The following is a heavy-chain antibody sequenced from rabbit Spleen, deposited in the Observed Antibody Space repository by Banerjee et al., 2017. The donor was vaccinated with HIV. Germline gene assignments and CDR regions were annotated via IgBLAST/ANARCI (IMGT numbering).Heavy chain of an antibody. J-gene: IGHJ4*01. CDR2: IDVVFGST. Sequence: QEQLVESGGGLVQPGGSLKLSCKASGFDFSSYGVSWVRQAPGKGLEWIGYIDVVFGSTYYANWVNGRFTISSHNAQNTLYLQLNSLTVADTATYFCVRGVSSSGYYNLWGPGTLVTVS. CDR1: GFDFSSYG. D-gene: IGHD1-1*01. V-gene: IGHV1S47*01. CDR3: VRGVSSSGYYNL.